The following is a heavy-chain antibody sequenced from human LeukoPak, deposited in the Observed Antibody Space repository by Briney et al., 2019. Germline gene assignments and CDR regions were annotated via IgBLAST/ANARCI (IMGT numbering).Heavy chain of an antibody. V-gene: IGHV3-23*01. CDR1: GITLSNYG. D-gene: IGHD3-22*01. Sequence: PGGSLRLSCAVSGITLSNYGMSWVRQAPGGGLEWVAGISGSGGSTNYADSVKGRFTISRDNPKNTLYLQMNSLRAEDTAAYFCAKRGVVIRVILVGFHKEAYYFDSWGQGAVVTVSS. J-gene: IGHJ4*02. CDR3: AKRGVVIRVILVGFHKEAYYFDS. CDR2: ISGSGGST.